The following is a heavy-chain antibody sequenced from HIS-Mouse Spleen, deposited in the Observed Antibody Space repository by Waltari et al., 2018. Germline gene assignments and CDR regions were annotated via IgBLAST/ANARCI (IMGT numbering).Heavy chain of an antibody. CDR2: MNPNSGNT. Sequence: QVQLVQSGAEVKKPGASVKVSCKASGYTFTSYDINWVRPATGQGLEWMGWMNPNSGNTGYAQKFQGRVTMTRNTSISTAYMELSSLRSEDTAVYYCASRHDFWSGYYAFDIWGQGTMVTVSS. V-gene: IGHV1-8*01. CDR1: GYTFTSYD. J-gene: IGHJ3*02. D-gene: IGHD3-3*01. CDR3: ASRHDFWSGYYAFDI.